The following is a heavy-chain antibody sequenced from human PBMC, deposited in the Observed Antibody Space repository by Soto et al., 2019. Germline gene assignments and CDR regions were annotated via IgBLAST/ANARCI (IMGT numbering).Heavy chain of an antibody. Sequence: SETLSLTCTVSGGSIYRSGYYWGWIRQPPGRGLEWIGNIDYNGVTYSNPSLKSRVTISRDTSKNQFSLKLTSVTAADTAVYYCAMFYYDFWSGYRAADYWGQGTLVTVSS. CDR2: IDYNGVT. V-gene: IGHV4-39*01. D-gene: IGHD3-3*01. CDR3: AMFYYDFWSGYRAADY. CDR1: GGSIYRSGYY. J-gene: IGHJ4*02.